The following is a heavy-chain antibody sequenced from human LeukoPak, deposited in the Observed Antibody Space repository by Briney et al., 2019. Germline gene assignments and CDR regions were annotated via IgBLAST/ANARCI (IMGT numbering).Heavy chain of an antibody. J-gene: IGHJ4*02. Sequence: ASVKVSCKASAYTFTSYGINWVRQAPGQGLEWMGWINPKSGAANFAQKFQGRVTMTRDTSTSTVYMELSSLRSEDTAVYYCARDIIAAAGPGYFDYWGQGTLVTVSS. V-gene: IGHV1-8*01. CDR3: ARDIIAAAGPGYFDY. D-gene: IGHD6-13*01. CDR2: INPKSGAA. CDR1: AYTFTSYG.